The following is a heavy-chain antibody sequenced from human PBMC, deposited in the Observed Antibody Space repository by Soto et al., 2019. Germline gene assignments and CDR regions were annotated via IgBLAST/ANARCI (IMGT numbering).Heavy chain of an antibody. J-gene: IGHJ6*02. CDR2: ISSSGSTI. CDR1: GFTFSDYY. Sequence: VGSLRLSCAASGFTFSDYYMSWIRQAPGKGLEWVSYISSSGSTIYYADSVKGRFTISRDNAKNSLYLQMNSLRAEDTAVYYCARGDRRYDYSPLFGMDVWGQGTTVTVSS. CDR3: ARGDRRYDYSPLFGMDV. V-gene: IGHV3-11*01. D-gene: IGHD4-4*01.